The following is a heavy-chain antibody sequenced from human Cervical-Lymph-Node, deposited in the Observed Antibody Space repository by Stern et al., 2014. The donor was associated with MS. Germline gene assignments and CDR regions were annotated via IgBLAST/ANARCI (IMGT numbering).Heavy chain of an antibody. CDR3: ARDEEIMAVGKYEY. D-gene: IGHD5-12*01. V-gene: IGHV1-18*01. Sequence: VQLVQSGAEVKKPGASVKVSCKASGYPFINYGISWVRQAPGQGLEWIGWISADNGNTNYAQKLQGRVTMTIDTSTSTAYMGLRSLRPDDAATYYCARDEEIMAVGKYEYWGQGTLVTVSS. J-gene: IGHJ4*02. CDR1: GYPFINYG. CDR2: ISADNGNT.